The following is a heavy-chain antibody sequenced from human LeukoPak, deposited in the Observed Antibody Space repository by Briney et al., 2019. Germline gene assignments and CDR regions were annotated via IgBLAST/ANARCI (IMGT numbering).Heavy chain of an antibody. Sequence: GWSVTLSCVACGFTFSRYWMTWVGQAPGKGLEWVGNIKQDGSQKYYVDSVKGRYTISRDNAKNSLYLQMNSLRDGDTAVYYCPRNERYFVWLTLDYWGQGTLVTVSS. CDR2: IKQDGSQK. J-gene: IGHJ4*02. V-gene: IGHV3-7*02. D-gene: IGHD3-9*01. CDR1: GFTFSRYW. CDR3: PRNERYFVWLTLDY.